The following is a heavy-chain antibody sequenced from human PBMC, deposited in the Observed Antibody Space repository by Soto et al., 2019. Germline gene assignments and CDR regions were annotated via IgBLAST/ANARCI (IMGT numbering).Heavy chain of an antibody. Sequence: ESGGGVVQPGRSLRLSCAASGFTFSSYGMHWVRQAPGKGLEWVAVISYDGSNKYYADSVKGRFTISRDNSKNTLYLQMNSLRAEDTAVYYCAKTPRLYWYFDLWGRGTLVTVSS. CDR2: ISYDGSNK. J-gene: IGHJ2*01. CDR1: GFTFSSYG. V-gene: IGHV3-30*18. CDR3: AKTPRLYWYFDL.